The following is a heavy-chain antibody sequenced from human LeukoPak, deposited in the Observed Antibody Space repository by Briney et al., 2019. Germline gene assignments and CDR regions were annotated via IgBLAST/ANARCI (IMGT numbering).Heavy chain of an antibody. J-gene: IGHJ6*03. V-gene: IGHV3-30*02. CDR1: GFTFSRSA. Sequence: GGSLRLSCAASGFTFSRSAMHWVRQAPGKGLEWVAFIRYNGNNQYYADSVKGRFTISRDNSKNTLYLQMNSLKGDDTAVYYCAKDSAFYYIDVWGKGTTVIISS. CDR2: IRYNGNNQ. CDR3: AKDSAFYYIDV. D-gene: IGHD3-10*01.